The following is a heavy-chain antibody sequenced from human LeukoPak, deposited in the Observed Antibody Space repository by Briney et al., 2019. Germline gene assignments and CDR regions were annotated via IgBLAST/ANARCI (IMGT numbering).Heavy chain of an antibody. CDR2: ISGSGGST. D-gene: IGHD4-17*01. CDR1: GFTFSSYA. CDR3: AREAVTRNYFDY. J-gene: IGHJ4*02. V-gene: IGHV3-23*01. Sequence: GGSLRLSCAASGFTFSSYAMSWVRQAPGKGLEWVSAISGSGGSTYYADSVKGRFTTSRDNPKNTLYLQMNSLRDEDTAVYYCAREAVTRNYFDYWGQGTLVTVSS.